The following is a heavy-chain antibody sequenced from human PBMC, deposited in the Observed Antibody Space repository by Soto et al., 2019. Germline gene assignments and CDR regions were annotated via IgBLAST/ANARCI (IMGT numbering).Heavy chain of an antibody. D-gene: IGHD6-19*01. V-gene: IGHV1-3*05. J-gene: IGHJ4*02. CDR3: ARAVAVPADFDY. Sequence: QVQRVQSGAEEKKPGASVRVSCKASGYTFTTYAMHWVRQAPGQRLEGMGWINAGNGNTKYSQKFQGRVTITRDTSASTAYMELSSLRSEDTAVYYCARAVAVPADFDYWGQGTLVTVSS. CDR2: INAGNGNT. CDR1: GYTFTTYA.